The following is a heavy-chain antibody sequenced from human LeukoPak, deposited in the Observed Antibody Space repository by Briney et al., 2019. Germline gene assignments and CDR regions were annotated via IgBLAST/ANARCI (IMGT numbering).Heavy chain of an antibody. V-gene: IGHV4-39*01. Sequence: SETLSLTGTVSGGSISSSSYSWGWIRQPPGKGLEWIGSIYYSGSTYYNPSLKSRVTISVDTSKNQFSLKLSSVTAADTAVYYCASSLAVAGTSQIDYWGQGTLVTVSS. D-gene: IGHD6-19*01. CDR2: IYYSGST. CDR1: GGSISSSSYS. CDR3: ASSLAVAGTSQIDY. J-gene: IGHJ4*02.